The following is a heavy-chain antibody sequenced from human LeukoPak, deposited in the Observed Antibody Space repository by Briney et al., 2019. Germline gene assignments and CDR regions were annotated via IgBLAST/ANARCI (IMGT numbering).Heavy chain of an antibody. CDR1: GLSLSNAW. CDR2: IKTKADNGTT. CDR3: AIFYYYGLY. Sequence: GGSLSLSCSASGLSLSNAWMSWVRQAPGKGLEWVGRIKTKADNGTTEYAAPVKGRFTMSRDDSRNTLSLQMDSLKTEDTAVYFCAIFYYYGLYWGQGTLVTVSS. J-gene: IGHJ4*02. V-gene: IGHV3-15*01. D-gene: IGHD3-10*01.